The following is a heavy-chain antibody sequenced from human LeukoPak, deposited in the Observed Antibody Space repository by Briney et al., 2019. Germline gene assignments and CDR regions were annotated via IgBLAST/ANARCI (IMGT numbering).Heavy chain of an antibody. Sequence: ASVKVSCKASGYTFTSYGISWVRQAPGQGLEWMGWISAYNGNTNYAQKLQGRVTMTTDTSTSTAYMELRSLRSDDTAVYFCEKAGSYDILTYYYYGMDVWGQGTTVTVSS. CDR1: GYTFTSYG. V-gene: IGHV1-18*01. CDR3: EKAGSYDILTYYYYGMDV. D-gene: IGHD3-9*01. CDR2: ISAYNGNT. J-gene: IGHJ6*02.